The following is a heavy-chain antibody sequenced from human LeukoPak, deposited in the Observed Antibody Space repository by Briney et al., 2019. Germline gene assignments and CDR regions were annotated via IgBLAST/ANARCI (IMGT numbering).Heavy chain of an antibody. J-gene: IGHJ4*02. CDR1: GASMSSNY. V-gene: IGHV4-4*09. Sequence: PSETLSLTCNVSGASMSSNYWSWIRQPPGKGLEWIGYIYHSGNTNYSPSLESRVTMSVDESKNQFSLRVHFVSAADTAVYYCATTRRAAVAGRFDSWGQGTLVTVSS. CDR2: IYHSGNT. CDR3: ATTRRAAVAGRFDS. D-gene: IGHD6-19*01.